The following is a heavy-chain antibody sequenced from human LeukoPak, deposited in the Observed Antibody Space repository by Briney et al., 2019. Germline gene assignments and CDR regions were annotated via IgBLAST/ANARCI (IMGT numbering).Heavy chain of an antibody. V-gene: IGHV3-73*01. CDR1: GFTFSGSA. Sequence: GGSLRLSCAASGFTFSGSAMHWVRQASGKGVEWVGRIRSKANSYATAYAASVKGRFTISRDDSKNTAYLQMNSLKTEDTAVYYCTQVGPGGVDYWGQGTLVTVSS. D-gene: IGHD1-26*01. J-gene: IGHJ4*02. CDR3: TQVGPGGVDY. CDR2: IRSKANSYAT.